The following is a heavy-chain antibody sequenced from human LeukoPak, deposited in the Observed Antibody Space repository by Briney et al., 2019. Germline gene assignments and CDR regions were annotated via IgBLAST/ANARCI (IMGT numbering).Heavy chain of an antibody. J-gene: IGHJ6*02. CDR1: GFTVSSNY. CDR3: ARDQWNDYGDYDGMDV. D-gene: IGHD4-17*01. Sequence: PGGSLRLSCAASGFTVSSNYMSWVRQAPGKGLERVSVIYSGGSTYYADSVKGRFTISRDNSKNTLYLQMNSLRAEDTAVYYCARDQWNDYGDYDGMDVWGQGTTVTVSS. CDR2: IYSGGST. V-gene: IGHV3-66*01.